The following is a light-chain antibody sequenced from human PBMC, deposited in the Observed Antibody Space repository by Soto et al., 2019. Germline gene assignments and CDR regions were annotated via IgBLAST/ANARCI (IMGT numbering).Light chain of an antibody. Sequence: DIVLTQSPATLSLSPGERATLSCRASQSVSSSLGWYQQIPGQAPRLLIYDASNRATGIPARFSGSGSGTDFTLTISSLEPEDFAVYYCQQRSNFRITFGGGTKVDIK. CDR1: QSVSSS. CDR2: DAS. CDR3: QQRSNFRIT. V-gene: IGKV3-11*01. J-gene: IGKJ4*01.